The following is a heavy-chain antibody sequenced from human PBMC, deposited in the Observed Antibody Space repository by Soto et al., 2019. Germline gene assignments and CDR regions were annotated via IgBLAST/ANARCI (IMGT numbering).Heavy chain of an antibody. CDR1: GGSFSGYY. CDR3: ATNRGFDFYYFDS. CDR2: INHSGST. V-gene: IGHV4-34*10. D-gene: IGHD5-12*01. Sequence: SETLSLTCAVYGGSFSGYYWSWIRQPPGKGLEWMGDINHSGSTNYNPSLKSRIAMSLDLSKNQFSLRLTSVTAADTAVYYCATNRGFDFYYFDSWGQGAQVTVSS. J-gene: IGHJ4*02.